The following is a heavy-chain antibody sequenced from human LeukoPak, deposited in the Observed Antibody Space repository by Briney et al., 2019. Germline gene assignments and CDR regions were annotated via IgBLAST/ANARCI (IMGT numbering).Heavy chain of an antibody. J-gene: IGHJ4*02. Sequence: RASETLSLTCTVSGGSTSSSSYYWGWVRQAPGKGLEWVANIDGGGTDEGYADSVKGRFTISRDNAKNSLFLQLNSLRADDLAVYYCARNTGYYRLDYWGQGTLVTVPS. V-gene: IGHV3-7*01. D-gene: IGHD1-26*01. CDR1: GGSTSSSSYY. CDR2: IDGGGTDE. CDR3: ARNTGYYRLDY.